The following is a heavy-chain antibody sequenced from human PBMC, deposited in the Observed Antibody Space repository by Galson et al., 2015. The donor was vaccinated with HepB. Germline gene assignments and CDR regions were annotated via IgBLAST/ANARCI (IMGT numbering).Heavy chain of an antibody. J-gene: IGHJ6*03. CDR1: GYTFTKYR. CDR2: SSSSRDNI. Sequence: SVKVSCKASGYTFTKYRVTWVRQAPGQGLEWLGWSSSSRDNIYYADKFQGRVTLTTDASTNTAYMELRNLRSDDTAVCYCARGGGLGFVLAARGLDFQYSMDVWGKGTTVTVSS. CDR3: ARGGGLGFVLAARGLDFQYSMDV. V-gene: IGHV1-18*01. D-gene: IGHD2-8*01.